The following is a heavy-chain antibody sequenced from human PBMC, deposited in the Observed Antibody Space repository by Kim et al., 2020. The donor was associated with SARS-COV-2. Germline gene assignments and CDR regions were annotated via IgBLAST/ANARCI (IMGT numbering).Heavy chain of an antibody. CDR3: VRYYGASDRCSFDI. D-gene: IGHD4-17*01. Sequence: GGSLRLSCAASGFTFSGYWMHWVRQAPGKGLVWVSNINRDGSTTNYADPVKGRFTISRDNAQNTLSLQMNSLTAEDTATYYCVRYYGASDRCSFDIWGQGTMVTVSS. J-gene: IGHJ3*02. CDR2: INRDGSTT. CDR1: GFTFSGYW. V-gene: IGHV3-74*01.